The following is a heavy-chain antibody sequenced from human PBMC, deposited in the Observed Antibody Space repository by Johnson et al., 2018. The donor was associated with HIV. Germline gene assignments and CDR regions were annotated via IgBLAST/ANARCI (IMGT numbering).Heavy chain of an antibody. J-gene: IGHJ3*01. Sequence: VQLVESGGGLVQPGRSLRLSCAASGFTFSSYWMSWVRQAPGKGLEWVSVIYSGGSTYYADSVKGRFTISRDNSKNTLYLQMNSLRVEDTAVYYCARDLVVGDHSAPLTHAFDVWGQGTMVTVSS. CDR1: GFTFSSYW. V-gene: IGHV3-66*01. D-gene: IGHD1-26*01. CDR3: ARDLVVGDHSAPLTHAFDV. CDR2: IYSGGST.